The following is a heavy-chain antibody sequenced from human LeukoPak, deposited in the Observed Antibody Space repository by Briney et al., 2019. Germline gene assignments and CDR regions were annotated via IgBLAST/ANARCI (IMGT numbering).Heavy chain of an antibody. D-gene: IGHD3-22*01. CDR1: GXTFTGYY. Sequence: VKVSCKXSGXTFTGYYMHWVRQAPGQGLEWMGRINPNSGGTNYAQKFQGRVTMTRDTSISTAYMELSRLRSDDTAVYYCAREPYYDSSGYNRGVDYWGQGTLVTVSS. CDR3: AREPYYDSSGYNRGVDY. CDR2: INPNSGGT. V-gene: IGHV1-2*06. J-gene: IGHJ4*02.